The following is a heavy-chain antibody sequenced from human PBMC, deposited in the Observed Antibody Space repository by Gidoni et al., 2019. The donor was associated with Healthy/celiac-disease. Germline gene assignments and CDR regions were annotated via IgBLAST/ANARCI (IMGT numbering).Heavy chain of an antibody. Sequence: EVQLVESGGGLVKPGGSLSLSCSASCFTFSNAWLNWVPQAPGKGLEWVSRIKSKTDGGTTDYAAPVKGRFTISRDDSKNTLYLQMNSLKTEDTAVYYCTTDQYCSSTSCYDQDYYYYGMDVWGQGTTVTVSS. CDR2: IKSKTDGGTT. V-gene: IGHV3-15*07. CDR1: CFTFSNAW. D-gene: IGHD2-2*01. J-gene: IGHJ6*02. CDR3: TTDQYCSSTSCYDQDYYYYGMDV.